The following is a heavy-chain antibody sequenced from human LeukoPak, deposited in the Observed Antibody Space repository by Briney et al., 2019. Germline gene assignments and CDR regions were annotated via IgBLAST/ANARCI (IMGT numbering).Heavy chain of an antibody. CDR2: INSDGSST. J-gene: IGHJ6*03. CDR3: ARAGYSNSWYLNVGYYYYYMNV. V-gene: IGHV3-74*01. D-gene: IGHD6-13*01. CDR1: GFTFSSYW. Sequence: QPGGSLRLSCAASGFTFSSYWMHWVRQAPGKGLVWVSRINSDGSSTSYTDSVKGRFTISRDNARNTLYLQMNSLRAEDTAVYYCARAGYSNSWYLNVGYYYYYMNVWGKGTTVTVSS.